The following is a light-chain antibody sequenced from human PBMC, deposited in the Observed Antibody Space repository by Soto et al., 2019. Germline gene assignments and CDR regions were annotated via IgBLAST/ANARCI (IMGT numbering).Light chain of an antibody. Sequence: DIQMTQSPSTLSAPVGDRVNITCRASQSISSWLAWYQQKPGKAPKLLVYKASSLESGVPSRFSGSGSGTEFTLTISSLQPDDFAMYYCQQYNTYSRTFGQGTKVEIK. CDR3: QQYNTYSRT. J-gene: IGKJ1*01. CDR2: KAS. CDR1: QSISSW. V-gene: IGKV1-5*03.